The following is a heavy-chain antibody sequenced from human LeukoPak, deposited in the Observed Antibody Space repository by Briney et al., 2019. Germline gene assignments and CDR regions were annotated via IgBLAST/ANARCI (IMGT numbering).Heavy chain of an antibody. D-gene: IGHD5-24*01. CDR3: AKRDGYSYGGIDY. J-gene: IGHJ4*02. CDR2: ISWNSGSI. Sequence: GRSLRLSCAASGFTFDDYAMHWVRQAPGKGLERVSGISWNSGSIGYADSVKGRFTISRDNAKNSLYLQMNSLRAEDTALYYCAKRDGYSYGGIDYWGQGTLVTVSS. CDR1: GFTFDDYA. V-gene: IGHV3-9*01.